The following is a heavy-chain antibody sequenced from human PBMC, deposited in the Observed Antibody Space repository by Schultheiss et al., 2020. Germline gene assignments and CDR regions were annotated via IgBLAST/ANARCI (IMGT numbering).Heavy chain of an antibody. CDR3: AKRPSAHCSGGSCYSIDDWYFDL. V-gene: IGHV3-11*01. D-gene: IGHD2-15*01. J-gene: IGHJ2*01. Sequence: GGSLRLSCAASGFTFSDYYMSWIRQAPGKGLEWVSYISSSGSTIYYADSVKGRFTISRDNAKNSLYLQMNSLRAEDTAVYYCAKRPSAHCSGGSCYSIDDWYFDLWGRGTLVTVSS. CDR2: ISSSGSTI. CDR1: GFTFSDYY.